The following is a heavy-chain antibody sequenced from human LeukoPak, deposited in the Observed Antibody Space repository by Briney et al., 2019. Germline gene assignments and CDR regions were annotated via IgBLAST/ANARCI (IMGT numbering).Heavy chain of an antibody. V-gene: IGHV1-2*06. CDR3: AREVSGGPGGY. J-gene: IGHJ4*02. D-gene: IGHD3-10*01. CDR1: GYTFTGYY. CDR2: INPNSGGT. Sequence: ASVKVSCKASGYTFTGYYMHWVRQAPGQGLEWMGRINPNSGGTNYAQKFQDKITMTRDTSISTAYMELSRLRSDDTAVYYCAREVSGGPGGYWGQGTLVAVSS.